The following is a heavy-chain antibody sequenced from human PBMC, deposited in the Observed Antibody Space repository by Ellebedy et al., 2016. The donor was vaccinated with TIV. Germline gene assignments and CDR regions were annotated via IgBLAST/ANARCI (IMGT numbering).Heavy chain of an antibody. J-gene: IGHJ4*02. D-gene: IGHD1-26*01. CDR3: ATGSRLDY. V-gene: IGHV1-3*01. CDR2: VNAGSGNT. Sequence: ASVKVSXXSSGYSFTSYAIHWVRQAPGQSLKWMGWVNAGSGNTKYSQNLRGRVTITRDTSASTAYMELTSLRSTDTAVYYCATGSRLDYWGQGTLVTVSS. CDR1: GYSFTSYA.